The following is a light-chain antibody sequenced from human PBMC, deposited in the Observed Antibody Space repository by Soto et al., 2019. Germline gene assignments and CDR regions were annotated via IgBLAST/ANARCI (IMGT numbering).Light chain of an antibody. Sequence: EIVLTQCPATLTLSPGQRATLFCRVSQSISSYLPWYQQKPGHAPRLLIHDASNRATGTPARFSGSGSGRGFTLTISSLEPEDFAVYCCQQRTNWPPWTVGQGTKLEIK. CDR2: DAS. CDR3: QQRTNWPPWT. CDR1: QSISSY. J-gene: IGKJ1*01. V-gene: IGKV3-11*02.